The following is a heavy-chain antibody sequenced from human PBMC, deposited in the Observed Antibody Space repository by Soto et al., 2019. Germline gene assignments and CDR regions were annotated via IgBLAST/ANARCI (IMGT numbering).Heavy chain of an antibody. V-gene: IGHV1-2*02. CDR2: INPNSGVT. Sequence: QVKLVQSGAEVKKPGASVKVSCKASGHTFTGYYMHWVRQAPGQGLEWMGWINPNSGVTNYAQMFQGRVTMARDTSITTAYMELSRVRSDDTAVYYCATQAPAAANYSYSAMDACGQGTTVTVSS. D-gene: IGHD2-2*01. CDR1: GHTFTGYY. J-gene: IGHJ6*02. CDR3: ATQAPAAANYSYSAMDA.